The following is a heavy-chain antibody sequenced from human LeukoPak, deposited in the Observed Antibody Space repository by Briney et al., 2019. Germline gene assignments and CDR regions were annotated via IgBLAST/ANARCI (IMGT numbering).Heavy chain of an antibody. J-gene: IGHJ6*02. CDR3: ARVGGTNYYYYGMDV. CDR2: IYDSGST. CDR1: GGSISSYY. V-gene: IGHV4-59*01. Sequence: TLSLTCTVSGGSISSYYWSWIRQPPGKGLEWIGYIYDSGSTNYNPSLKSRVTISVDTSKNQFSLKLSSVTAADTAVYYCARVGGTNYYYYGMDVWGQGTTVTVSS. D-gene: IGHD2-2*01.